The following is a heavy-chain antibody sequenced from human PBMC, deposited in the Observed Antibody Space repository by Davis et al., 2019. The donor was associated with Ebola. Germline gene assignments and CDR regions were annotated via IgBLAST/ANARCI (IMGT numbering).Heavy chain of an antibody. CDR1: GFTFSSYW. CDR2: IKQYGCEN. Sequence: GESLKISCAASGFTFSSYWMSWVRQAAGKGLEWVANIKQYGCENYYVDSMKGRFTISRDNAKNSLYLQMNSRRAEDTAVYYCARDVGYSYGYPHYYNGMDVWGKGTTVTVSS. CDR3: ARDVGYSYGYPHYYNGMDV. D-gene: IGHD5-18*01. J-gene: IGHJ6*04. V-gene: IGHV3-7*01.